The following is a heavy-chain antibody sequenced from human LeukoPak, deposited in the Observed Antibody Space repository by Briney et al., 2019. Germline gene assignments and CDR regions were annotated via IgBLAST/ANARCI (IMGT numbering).Heavy chain of an antibody. CDR3: ARQITMVRGVIGPPYFDY. CDR2: IYYSEST. CDR1: GGSISSYY. Sequence: PSETLSLTCTVSGGSISSYYWGWIRQPPGKGLEWIGSIYYSESTYYNPSLKSRVTISVDTSKNQFSLKLSSVTAADTAVYYCARQITMVRGVIGPPYFDYWGQGTLVTVSS. V-gene: IGHV4-39*01. D-gene: IGHD3-10*01. J-gene: IGHJ4*02.